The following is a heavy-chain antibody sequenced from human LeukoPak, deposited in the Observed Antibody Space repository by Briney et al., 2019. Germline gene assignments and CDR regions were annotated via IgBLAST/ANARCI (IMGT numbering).Heavy chain of an antibody. J-gene: IGHJ5*02. CDR2: INPNSGGT. CDR1: GYTFTGYY. D-gene: IGHD3-10*01. CDR3: ARAKSYYGSGSYYTEFGWFDP. Sequence: ASVKVSCKASGYTFTGYYMHWVRQAPGQGLEWMGWINPNSGGTNYAQKFQGRVTMTRDTSISTAYMELSSLRSEDTAVYYCARAKSYYGSGSYYTEFGWFDPWGQGTLVTVSS. V-gene: IGHV1-2*02.